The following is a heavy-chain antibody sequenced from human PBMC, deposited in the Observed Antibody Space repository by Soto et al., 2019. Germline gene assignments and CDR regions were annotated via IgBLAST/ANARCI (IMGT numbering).Heavy chain of an antibody. D-gene: IGHD3-16*01. CDR3: ARHSVSYDSPGGAFDI. CDR1: GYTFTSYY. J-gene: IGHJ3*02. Sequence: ASVKVSCKASGYTFTSYYMHWVRQAPGQGLEWMGIINPSGGSTSYAQKFQGRVTMTRDTSTSTVYMELSSLRSEDTAVYYCARHSVSYDSPGGAFDIWGQGTMVTVSS. V-gene: IGHV1-46*01. CDR2: INPSGGST.